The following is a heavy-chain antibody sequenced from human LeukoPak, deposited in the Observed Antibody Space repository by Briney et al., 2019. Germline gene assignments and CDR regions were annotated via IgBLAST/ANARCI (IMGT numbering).Heavy chain of an antibody. CDR1: GFTFSSYS. V-gene: IGHV3-48*04. J-gene: IGHJ6*02. CDR2: ITSSSDTI. Sequence: PGGSLRLSCAASGFTFSSYSMNWVRQAPGKGLEWVSYITSSSDTIYYAGSVKGRFTISRDNAKNSLHLQMNSLRAEDTAVYYCARRRPSTQPNSRYFDWFGMDVWGQGTTVTVSS. D-gene: IGHD3-9*01. CDR3: ARRRPSTQPNSRYFDWFGMDV.